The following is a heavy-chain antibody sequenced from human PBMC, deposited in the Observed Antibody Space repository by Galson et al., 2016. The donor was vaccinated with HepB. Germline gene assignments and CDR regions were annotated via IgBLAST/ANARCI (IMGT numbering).Heavy chain of an antibody. CDR1: GLIVTRNY. Sequence: SLRLSCAASGLIVTRNYMVWVRQAPGKGLEWVSIIYSGGYTYYADSVKGRFNISRDNSKNTVSLQMNSLRVEDTAVYYCTRAIAARLPFDYWGQGTLVTVSS. V-gene: IGHV3-66*01. D-gene: IGHD6-6*01. J-gene: IGHJ4*02. CDR2: IYSGGYT. CDR3: TRAIAARLPFDY.